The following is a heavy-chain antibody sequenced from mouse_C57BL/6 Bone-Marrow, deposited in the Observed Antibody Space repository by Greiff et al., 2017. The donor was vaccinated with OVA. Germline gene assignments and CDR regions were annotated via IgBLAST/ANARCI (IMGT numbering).Heavy chain of an antibody. V-gene: IGHV1-42*01. D-gene: IGHD4-1*01. CDR3: ARGGTSPFAY. J-gene: IGHJ3*01. Sequence: VQLQQSGPELVKPGASVKISCKASGYSFTGYYMNWVKQSPEKSLEWIGVINPSTGGTTYNQKFKAKATLTVDKSSSTAYMQLKSLTSEDSAVYDCARGGTSPFAYWGQGTLVTVSA. CDR2: INPSTGGT. CDR1: GYSFTGYY.